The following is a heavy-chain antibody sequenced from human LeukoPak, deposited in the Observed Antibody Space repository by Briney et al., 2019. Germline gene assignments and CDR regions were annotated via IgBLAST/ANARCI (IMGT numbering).Heavy chain of an antibody. CDR3: AREDPGLYGYEGMDV. CDR1: GGSISSYY. J-gene: IGHJ6*02. V-gene: IGHV4-59*01. D-gene: IGHD5-18*01. Sequence: SETLSLTCTVSGGSISSYYWSWIRQPPGKGLEWIGYIYYSGSTNYNPSLKSRVTISVDTSKNQFSLKLSSVTAADTAVYYCAREDPGLYGYEGMDVWGQGTTVTVSS. CDR2: IYYSGST.